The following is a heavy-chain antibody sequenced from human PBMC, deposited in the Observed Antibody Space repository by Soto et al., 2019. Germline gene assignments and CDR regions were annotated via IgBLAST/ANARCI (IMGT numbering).Heavy chain of an antibody. CDR1: GYTFTSYA. D-gene: IGHD2-15*01. J-gene: IGHJ6*02. V-gene: IGHV1-3*05. Sequence: QVQLVQSGAEEKKPGASVKVSCKASGYTFTSYAMHWVRQAPGQRLEWMGWINAGNGNTKYSQKFQGRVTITRDTSASTAYMELSSLRSGDTAVYYCARGGDKYCSGGSCYSNPYYYYYYGMDVWGQGTTVTVSS. CDR3: ARGGDKYCSGGSCYSNPYYYYYYGMDV. CDR2: INAGNGNT.